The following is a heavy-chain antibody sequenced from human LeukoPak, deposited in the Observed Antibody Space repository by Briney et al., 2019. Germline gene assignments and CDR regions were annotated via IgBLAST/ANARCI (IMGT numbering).Heavy chain of an antibody. CDR1: GFTFSSSG. V-gene: IGHV3-30*02. D-gene: IGHD3-9*01. Sequence: GGSLRLSCAASGFTFSSSGVHWVRQAPGKGLEWVAFIRFDGSDIYYGDSVKGQFTISRDNSKNTLYLHLNSLRGEDTAVYYCAKDHATYDFLTGYPAYWGQGIPVIVSS. CDR3: AKDHATYDFLTGYPAY. J-gene: IGHJ4*02. CDR2: IRFDGSDI.